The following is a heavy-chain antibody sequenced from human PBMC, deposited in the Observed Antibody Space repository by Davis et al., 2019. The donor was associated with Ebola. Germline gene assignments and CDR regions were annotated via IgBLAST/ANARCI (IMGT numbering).Heavy chain of an antibody. CDR3: ARVDIVAKRSFDY. J-gene: IGHJ4*02. Sequence: QTLSLTCAISVDSVPRNTAAWNWIRQSPSRGLEWLGRTYYRSKWYNDYAVSVKRRITINPDTSKNQFSLQLNSVTPEDTAVYYCARVDIVAKRSFDYWGQGTLVTVSS. D-gene: IGHD5-12*01. CDR2: TYYRSKWYN. V-gene: IGHV6-1*01. CDR1: VDSVPRNTAA.